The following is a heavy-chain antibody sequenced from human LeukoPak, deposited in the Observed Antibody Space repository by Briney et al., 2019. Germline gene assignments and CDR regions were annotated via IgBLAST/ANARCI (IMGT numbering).Heavy chain of an antibody. CDR3: ARDREDIAAWTYYFDY. J-gene: IGHJ4*02. CDR1: GYTFTSYD. CDR2: MNPNSGNT. Sequence: ASVKVSCKASGYTFTSYDINWVRQATGQGLGWMGWMNPNSGNTGYAQKFQGRVTMTRDTSISTAYMELSRLRSDDTAVYYCARDREDIAAWTYYFDYWGQGTLVTVSS. V-gene: IGHV1-8*02. D-gene: IGHD6-13*01.